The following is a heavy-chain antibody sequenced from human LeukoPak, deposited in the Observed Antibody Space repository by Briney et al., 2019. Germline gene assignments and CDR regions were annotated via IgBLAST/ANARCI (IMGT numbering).Heavy chain of an antibody. CDR1: GFTFTGHS. J-gene: IGHJ4*02. Sequence: GGSLRLSCVASGFTFTGHSMHWVRQAPGKGLEWVAVVGNDEKTKFYADSLKGRFTVSRDNSKNTVYLQMNSLRDEDTAVYYCAREKQSGGTPFDYWGQGSLVTVSS. V-gene: IGHV3-30*04. D-gene: IGHD1-26*01. CDR3: AREKQSGGTPFDY. CDR2: VGNDEKTK.